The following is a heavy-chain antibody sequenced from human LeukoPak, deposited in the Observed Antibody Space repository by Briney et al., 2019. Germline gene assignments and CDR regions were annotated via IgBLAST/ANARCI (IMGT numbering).Heavy chain of an antibody. Sequence: PGRSLRLSCAASGFTFSSYGMNWVRQAPGKGLEWVSYISSSSSTIYYADSVKGRFTISRDNAKNSLYLQMNSLRDEDTAVYYCARVDRDYYYYGMDVWGQGTTVTVSS. D-gene: IGHD3-22*01. V-gene: IGHV3-48*02. CDR1: GFTFSSYG. CDR3: ARVDRDYYYYGMDV. J-gene: IGHJ6*02. CDR2: ISSSSSTI.